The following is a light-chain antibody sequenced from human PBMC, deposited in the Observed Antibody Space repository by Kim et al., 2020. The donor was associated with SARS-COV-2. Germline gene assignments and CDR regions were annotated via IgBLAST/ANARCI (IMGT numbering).Light chain of an antibody. CDR3: HQFSNWPLT. J-gene: IGKJ4*01. CDR2: DAS. Sequence: EIVLTQSPATLSLSPGERATLSCRASQSVSSSLAWYQQKPGQAPRLLIYDASNRATGIPARFSGSGSGTDFTLTISSLEPEDFAVYYCHQFSNWPLTFGGGTKLEI. V-gene: IGKV3-11*01. CDR1: QSVSSS.